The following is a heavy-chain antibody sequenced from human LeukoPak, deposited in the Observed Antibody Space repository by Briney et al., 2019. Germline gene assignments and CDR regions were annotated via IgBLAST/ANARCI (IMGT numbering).Heavy chain of an antibody. CDR2: IYPGDSDT. J-gene: IGHJ3*02. V-gene: IGHV5-51*01. D-gene: IGHD2-2*03. CDR1: GYTFTNYW. CDR3: ARHWMIRVEHDAFDI. Sequence: PGESLKISCKASGYTFTNYWIGWVRQMPGKGLEWMGIIYPGDSDTRYSPSFQGQVTISADKSISTAYLQWSSLKASDTAMYYCARHWMIRVEHDAFDIWGQGTMVTVSS.